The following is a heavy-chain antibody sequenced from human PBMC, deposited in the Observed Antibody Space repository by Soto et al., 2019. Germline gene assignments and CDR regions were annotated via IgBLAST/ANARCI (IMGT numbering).Heavy chain of an antibody. CDR1: GFTFSDYG. Sequence: QVQLVGSGGGVVQPGRSLRLSCAASGFTFSDYGMHWVRQAPGKGLEWVAVISYDGSNKYYADSVRGRFTISRDNSENTLYLQMNSLRAEDTAVYYCARPREPYYYYHGLDVWGQGTTVTVSS. J-gene: IGHJ6*02. D-gene: IGHD1-1*01. V-gene: IGHV3-30*03. CDR3: ARPREPYYYYHGLDV. CDR2: ISYDGSNK.